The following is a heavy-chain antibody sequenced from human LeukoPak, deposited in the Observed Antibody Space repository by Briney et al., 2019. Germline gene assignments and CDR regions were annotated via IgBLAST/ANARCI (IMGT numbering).Heavy chain of an antibody. CDR1: GFTFSSYE. Sequence: GGSLRLSCAASGFTFSSYEMNWFRQAPGKGLEWVSYISGSGYTIYYADSVKGRFTISRDNAKNSLYLQMNSLRAEDTAVYYCARSAVLRYFDWLSPVGYYYMDVWGKGTTVTISS. CDR3: ARSAVLRYFDWLSPVGYYYMDV. CDR2: ISGSGYTI. V-gene: IGHV3-48*03. D-gene: IGHD3-9*01. J-gene: IGHJ6*03.